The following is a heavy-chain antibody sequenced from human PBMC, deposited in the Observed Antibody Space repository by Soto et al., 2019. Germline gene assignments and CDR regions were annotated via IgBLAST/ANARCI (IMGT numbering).Heavy chain of an antibody. CDR2: INAGNGNT. CDR3: ARGEGYCSGGICYRWFDP. CDR1: GYTFTRYA. D-gene: IGHD2-15*01. J-gene: IGHJ5*02. V-gene: IGHV1-3*01. Sequence: QVQLVQSGAEVKKPGASVKVSCKASGYTFTRYAMHWVRQAPGQRLEWMGWINAGNGNTKYSQKFQGRVTFTRDTSASTAYMDLSSLRSEDTAMYYCARGEGYCSGGICYRWFDPWGQGTRVTVSS.